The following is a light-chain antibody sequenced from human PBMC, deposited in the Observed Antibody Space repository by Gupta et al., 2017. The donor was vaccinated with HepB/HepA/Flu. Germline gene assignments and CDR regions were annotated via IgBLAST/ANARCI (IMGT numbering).Light chain of an antibody. CDR1: QTININF. Sequence: EVLLTQSPGTLSLSLGERGTLSCRASQTININFLVWYQQNPGQAPRLLFYATSRATDVPDRFSGSGSGTDFTLTIDRLEPEDVAVYYCQQYAASPYTFGQGTKVEIK. CDR2: ATS. CDR3: QQYAASPYT. J-gene: IGKJ1*01. V-gene: IGKV3-20*01.